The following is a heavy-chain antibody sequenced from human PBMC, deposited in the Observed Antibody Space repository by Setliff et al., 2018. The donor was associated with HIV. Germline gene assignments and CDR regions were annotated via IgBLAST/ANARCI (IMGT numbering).Heavy chain of an antibody. Sequence: PGGSLRLSCAASGFTVSGSYMSWVRQAPGKGLEWVSTIYSDGSTYYADSVKGRFTISRDNSKNTLYLQMNSLRAEDTAVYYCAKDYYDFVWGSSLAYWGQGTLVTVSS. V-gene: IGHV3-53*01. CDR1: GFTVSGSY. J-gene: IGHJ4*02. CDR3: AKDYYDFVWGSSLAY. CDR2: IYSDGST. D-gene: IGHD3-16*01.